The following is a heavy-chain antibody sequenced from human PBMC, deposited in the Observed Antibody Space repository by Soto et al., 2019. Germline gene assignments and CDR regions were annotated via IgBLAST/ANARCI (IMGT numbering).Heavy chain of an antibody. CDR1: GGSISSGDYY. J-gene: IGHJ6*02. CDR2: IYYSGST. V-gene: IGHV4-30-4*01. Sequence: SETLSLTCTVSGGSISSGDYYWSWIRQPPGKGLEWIGYIYYSGSTYYNPSLKSRVTISVDTSKNQFSLKLSSVTAADTAVYSCAVLQGVSEYHYYGMAFWGQGTTVTGSS. CDR3: AVLQGVSEYHYYGMAF. D-gene: IGHD3-10*01.